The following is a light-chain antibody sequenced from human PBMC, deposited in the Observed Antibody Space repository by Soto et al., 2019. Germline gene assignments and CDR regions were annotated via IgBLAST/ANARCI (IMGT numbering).Light chain of an antibody. CDR1: QSVSSDY. CDR2: GAS. CDR3: QQYCSSPFT. V-gene: IGKV3-20*01. Sequence: EFVLTQSPGSLSLSPGERATLSCRASQSVSSDYLAWYQQKPGQAPRLVIYGASSRATGIPDRFSGSGSGSDFTLTISRLEPEEVAVYYCQQYCSSPFTCGRGTEVKIK. J-gene: IGKJ2*01.